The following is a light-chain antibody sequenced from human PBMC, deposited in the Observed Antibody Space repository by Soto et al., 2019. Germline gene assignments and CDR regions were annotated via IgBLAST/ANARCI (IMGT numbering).Light chain of an antibody. J-gene: IGKJ5*01. Sequence: SQGISRSLAWYQQKPGKAPKLLIYAASSLQSGVPSRFSGSGFGTDSTLTISSLQPEDSAIYYCQQADTFPITFGQGTRLEIK. CDR3: QQADTFPIT. CDR1: QGISRS. CDR2: AAS. V-gene: IGKV1D-12*01.